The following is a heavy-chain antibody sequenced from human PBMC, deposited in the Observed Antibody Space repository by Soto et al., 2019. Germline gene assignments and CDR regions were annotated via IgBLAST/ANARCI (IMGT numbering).Heavy chain of an antibody. V-gene: IGHV3-21*01. CDR2: ISSSSTYI. Sequence: GGSLRLSCVSSGFTFSSYGMNWVRQAPGKGLEWVSSISSSSTYIDYADSVKGRFTVSRDNAKNSLFLQMENLRVEDTAVFYCARKRAGGRFLDYWGQGTLVTVSS. D-gene: IGHD1-26*01. CDR1: GFTFSSYG. CDR3: ARKRAGGRFLDY. J-gene: IGHJ4*02.